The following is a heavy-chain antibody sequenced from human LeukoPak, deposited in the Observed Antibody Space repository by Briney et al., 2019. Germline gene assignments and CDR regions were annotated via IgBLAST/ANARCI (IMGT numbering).Heavy chain of an antibody. CDR3: ARQRYCSSTSSETYYYYYGMDV. CDR1: GFTFSSYA. CDR2: ISYDGSNK. J-gene: IGHJ6*02. D-gene: IGHD2-2*01. Sequence: PGGSLRLSCAASGFTFSSYALHWVRQAPGKGLEWVAVISYDGSNKYYADSVKGRFTISRDNSKNTLYLQMNSLRAEDTAVYYCARQRYCSSTSSETYYYYYGMDVWGQGTTVTVSS. V-gene: IGHV3-30*04.